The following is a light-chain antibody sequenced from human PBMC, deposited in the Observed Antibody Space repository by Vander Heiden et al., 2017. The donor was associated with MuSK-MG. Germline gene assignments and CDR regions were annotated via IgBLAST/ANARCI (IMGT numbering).Light chain of an antibody. V-gene: IGKV1-39*01. CDR1: QSISNY. CDR2: GAS. J-gene: IGKJ3*01. Sequence: DMQMTQSPSSLSASVGDRVTITCRASQSISNYLNWYQQQPVKAPKLLIYGASSLQSGVPSRFSGSGSGTDFTLTISSLQPEAFATYYCQQSYSTLFTFGPGTKVDIK. CDR3: QQSYSTLFT.